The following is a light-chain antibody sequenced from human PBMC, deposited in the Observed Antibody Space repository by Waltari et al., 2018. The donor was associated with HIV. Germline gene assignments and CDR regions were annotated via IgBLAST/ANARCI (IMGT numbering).Light chain of an antibody. CDR3: CSYAGSYSYV. V-gene: IGLV2-11*01. CDR2: DVT. J-gene: IGLJ1*01. CDR1: SSDVGGYDS. Sequence: QSALTQPRSVSGSPGQSVTVSCTEASSDVGGYDSVSWYQQHPGKAPKLIIYDVTKRPSGVPGRFSGSRSADTASLTISGLQADDEADYYCCSYAGSYSYVFGAGTRVIVL.